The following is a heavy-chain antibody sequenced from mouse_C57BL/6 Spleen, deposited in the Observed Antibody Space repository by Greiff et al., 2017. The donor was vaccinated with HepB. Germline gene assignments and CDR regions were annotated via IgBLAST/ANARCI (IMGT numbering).Heavy chain of an antibody. CDR2: INPNNGGT. J-gene: IGHJ2*01. Sequence: EVQLQQSGPELVKPGASVKMSCKASGYTFTDYNMHWVKQSHGKSLEWIGYINPNNGGTSYNQKFKGKATLTVNKSSSTAYLELRSLTSEDSAVYYCASSTYYDYDVDYWGQGTTLTVSS. D-gene: IGHD2-4*01. V-gene: IGHV1-22*01. CDR1: GYTFTDYN. CDR3: ASSTYYDYDVDY.